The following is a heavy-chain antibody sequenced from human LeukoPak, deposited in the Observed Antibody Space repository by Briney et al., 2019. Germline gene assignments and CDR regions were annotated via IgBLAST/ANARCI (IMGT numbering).Heavy chain of an antibody. J-gene: IGHJ3*02. V-gene: IGHV4-34*01. CDR2: INHSGST. CDR1: GGSFSGYY. CDR3: AGLGYCSGGSCSDAFDI. Sequence: SETLSLTCAVYGGSFSGYYWSWIRQPPGKGLEWIGEINHSGSTNYNPSLKSRVTISVDTSKNQFSLKLSSVTAADTAVYYCAGLGYCSGGSCSDAFDIWGQGTMVTVSS. D-gene: IGHD2-15*01.